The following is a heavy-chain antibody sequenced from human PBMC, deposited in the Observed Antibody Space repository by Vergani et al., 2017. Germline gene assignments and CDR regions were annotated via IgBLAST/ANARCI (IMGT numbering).Heavy chain of an antibody. CDR3: VREETFYDSVSDYLAGYFDH. CDR2: ISGNNDDV. Sequence: VQLVESGGGVVQPGRSLRLSCAASGFTFSSYGMHWVRQAPGKGLEWVSSISGNNDDVYYADSVKGRFTISRDNAKNSLYLDMSSLRAEDTAVYYCVREETFYDSVSDYLAGYFDHWGQGALVTVSS. J-gene: IGHJ4*02. V-gene: IGHV3-21*01. CDR1: GFTFSSYG. D-gene: IGHD3-3*01.